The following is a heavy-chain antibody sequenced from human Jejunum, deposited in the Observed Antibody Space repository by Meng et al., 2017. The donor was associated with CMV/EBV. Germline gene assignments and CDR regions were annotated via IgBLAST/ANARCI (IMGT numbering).Heavy chain of an antibody. V-gene: IGHV3-74*01. D-gene: IGHD4-17*01. CDR2: INREGNST. CDR3: ARDLPGDDDYVFDH. Sequence: GITFSRYWLHWVRQVPGKGLVWISRINREGNSTSYADSVKGRFTISRDNAKNSLYLQMHSLRPEDTAVYYCARDLPGDDDYVFDHWGQGSLVTVSS. J-gene: IGHJ4*02. CDR1: GITFSRYW.